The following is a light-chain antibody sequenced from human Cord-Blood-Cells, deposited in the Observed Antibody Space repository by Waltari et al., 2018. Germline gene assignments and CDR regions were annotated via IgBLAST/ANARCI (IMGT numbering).Light chain of an antibody. CDR2: DVS. CDR3: CSYAGSYNWV. V-gene: IGLV2-11*01. Sequence: QSALTQPRSVSGSPGQSVTISCTGPSRHSGGYNYVSWYQQHPGKAPKLMIYDVSKRPSGVPDRFSGSKSGNTASLTISGLQAEDEADYYCCSYAGSYNWVFGGGTKLTVL. CDR1: SRHSGGYNY. J-gene: IGLJ3*02.